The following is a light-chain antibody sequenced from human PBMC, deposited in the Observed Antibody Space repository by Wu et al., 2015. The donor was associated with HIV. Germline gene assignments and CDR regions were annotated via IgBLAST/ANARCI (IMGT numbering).Light chain of an antibody. CDR3: QQRSNWPSYS. J-gene: IGKJ2*03. CDR2: GAS. Sequence: EIVLTQSPSTLSLSPGERATLSCRASQSVSSSYLAWYQQKPGQAPRLLIYGASSRATGIPDRFSGSGSGTDFTLTISSLEPEDFAVYYCQQRSNWPSYSFGQGYQAWRSN. V-gene: IGKV3D-20*02. CDR1: QSVSSSY.